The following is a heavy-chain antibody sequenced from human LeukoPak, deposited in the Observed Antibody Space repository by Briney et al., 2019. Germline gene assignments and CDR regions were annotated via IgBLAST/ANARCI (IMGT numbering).Heavy chain of an antibody. D-gene: IGHD6-19*01. V-gene: IGHV4-61*02. Sequence: PSQTLSLTCTVSGGSISSGSYYWSWIRQPAGKGLEWIGRIYTSGSTNYNPSLKSRVTISVDTSKNQFSLKLSSVTAADTAVYYCARDIGVAATDYYYYMDVWGKGTMVTVSS. CDR3: ARDIGVAATDYYYYMDV. CDR1: GGSISSGSYY. J-gene: IGHJ6*03. CDR2: IYTSGST.